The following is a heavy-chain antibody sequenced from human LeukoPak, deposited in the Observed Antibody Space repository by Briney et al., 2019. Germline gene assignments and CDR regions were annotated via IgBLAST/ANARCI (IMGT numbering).Heavy chain of an antibody. D-gene: IGHD7-27*01. J-gene: IGHJ4*02. Sequence: SEILSHTRYVTGVSLTHRLYCLGAIRQPPGKGLEWIGSIYYSGSTYYNPSLKSRVTISVDTSKKQFSLKLSSVTAADPAVYYYDCHSLIHSSGDVFDYWGQGALVTVFS. CDR3: DCHSLIHSSGDVFDY. CDR1: GVSLTHRLYC. CDR2: IYYSGST. V-gene: IGHV4-39*01.